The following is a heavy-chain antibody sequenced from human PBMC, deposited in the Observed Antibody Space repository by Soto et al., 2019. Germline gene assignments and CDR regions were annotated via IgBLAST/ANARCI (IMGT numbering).Heavy chain of an antibody. CDR2: MSYDGNSK. V-gene: IGHV3-30-3*01. Sequence: QVHLVESGGGVVQPGMSLRLSCAASGFTFSTYVIHWVRRAPGKGLEWVAVMSYDGNSKSYADSVKGRFTISRDNSKNTLYLQMNSLKTDDTAIYYCASERGAHDVFDMWGQGTMVTVSS. CDR1: GFTFSTYV. J-gene: IGHJ3*02. CDR3: ASERGAHDVFDM. D-gene: IGHD2-15*01.